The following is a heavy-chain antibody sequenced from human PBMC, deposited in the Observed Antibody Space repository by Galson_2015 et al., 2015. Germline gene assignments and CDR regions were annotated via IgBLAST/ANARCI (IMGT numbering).Heavy chain of an antibody. CDR1: GFTFSSYA. CDR3: ASDPQLKAFDI. D-gene: IGHD3-10*01. CDR2: ISYDGSNK. J-gene: IGHJ3*02. Sequence: SLRLSCAASGFTFSSYAMHWVRQAPGKGLEWVAVISYDGSNKYYADSVKGRFTISRDNSKSTLYLQMNSLRAEDTAVYYCASDPQLKAFDIWGQGTMVTVSS. V-gene: IGHV3-30-3*01.